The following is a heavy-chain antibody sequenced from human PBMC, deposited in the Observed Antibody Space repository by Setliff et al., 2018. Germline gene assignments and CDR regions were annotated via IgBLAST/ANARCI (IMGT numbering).Heavy chain of an antibody. V-gene: IGHV3-11*04. CDR1: EFTFSDYY. CDR3: TRDYGFCSGGSCSYYGMDV. CDR2: ITGSGTTT. J-gene: IGHJ6*02. D-gene: IGHD2-15*01. Sequence: GGSLRLSCAASEFTFSDYYMSWIRQAPGKGLEWVSYITGSGTTTYYADSVRGRFTSSRDNAKNSLYLQMNSLRADDTAVYYCTRDYGFCSGGSCSYYGMDVWGQGTTVTVSS.